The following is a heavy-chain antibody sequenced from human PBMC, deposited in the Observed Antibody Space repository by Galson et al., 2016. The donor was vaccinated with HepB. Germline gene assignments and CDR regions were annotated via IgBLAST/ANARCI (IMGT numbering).Heavy chain of an antibody. CDR1: GYTFSSYG. CDR3: ARSRSLGVVILDS. J-gene: IGHJ4*02. CDR2: ISADNGNT. Sequence: SVKVSCKASGYTFSSYGISWVRQAPGQGLEWMGWISADNGNTRYAQKFQGRLIMTTDTSTSMAYMDLRSPRSEDTAIYYCARSRSLGVVILDSWGQGTVVTVSS. D-gene: IGHD3-3*01. V-gene: IGHV1-18*01.